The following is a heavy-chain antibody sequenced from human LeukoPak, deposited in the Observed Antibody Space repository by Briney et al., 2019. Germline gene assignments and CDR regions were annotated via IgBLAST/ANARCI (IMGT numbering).Heavy chain of an antibody. CDR2: INPNSGGT. Sequence: ASVKVSCXASGYTFTGYYMHWVRQAPGQGLEWMARINPNSGGTNYAQKFQGRVTMTRDTSISTAYMELSRLRSDDTALYYCARDLGAVAAGDYWGQGTLVTVSS. D-gene: IGHD6-19*01. CDR3: ARDLGAVAAGDY. CDR1: GYTFTGYY. V-gene: IGHV1-2*06. J-gene: IGHJ4*02.